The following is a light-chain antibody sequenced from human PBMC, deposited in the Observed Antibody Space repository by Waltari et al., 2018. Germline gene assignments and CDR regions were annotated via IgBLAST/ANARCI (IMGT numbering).Light chain of an antibody. CDR2: GAS. Sequence: ELVLTQSPGTLSLSLGERATVSGRASQSVSRALAWYQQKPGQAPRLLIYGASTRATGIPDRFSGSGSGTDFSLTISRLEPDDFAVYYCQHYVKLPVTFGQGTTVEI. J-gene: IGKJ1*01. V-gene: IGKV3-20*01. CDR1: QSVSRA. CDR3: QHYVKLPVT.